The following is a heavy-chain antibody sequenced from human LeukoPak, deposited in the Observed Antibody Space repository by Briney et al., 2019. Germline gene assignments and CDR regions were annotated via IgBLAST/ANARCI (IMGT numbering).Heavy chain of an antibody. CDR3: ARSKPWGYCSGGSCYPTYYYYYYMDV. CDR1: GFTFSSYS. D-gene: IGHD2-15*01. Sequence: GGSLRPSCAASGFTFSSYSMNWVRQAPGRGLEWVSSISSSSNYIYYVDSVKGRFTISRDNAKNSLFLQMSSLRAEDTAVYFCARSKPWGYCSGGSCYPTYYYYYYMDVWGKGTTVTVSS. V-gene: IGHV3-21*01. CDR2: ISSSSNYI. J-gene: IGHJ6*03.